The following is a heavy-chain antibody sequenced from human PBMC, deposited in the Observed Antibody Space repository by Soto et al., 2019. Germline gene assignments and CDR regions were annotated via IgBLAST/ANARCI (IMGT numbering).Heavy chain of an antibody. CDR3: ASKGSTPSAH. CDR1: AASMSSYD. D-gene: IGHD2-2*01. V-gene: IGHV4-59*01. J-gene: IGHJ4*02. Sequence: SGPLSLTCTVSAASMSSYDWRGIRQPPGKRLEWIGHIYYSGTTTYNTPLKSRVTISVDTSKNQFSLKLTSVTAADTAVYYCASKGSTPSAHWGQGTPVTGTS. CDR2: IYYSGTT.